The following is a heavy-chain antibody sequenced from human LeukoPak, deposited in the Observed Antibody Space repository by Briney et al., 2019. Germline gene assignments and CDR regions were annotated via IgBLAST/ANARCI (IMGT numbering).Heavy chain of an antibody. CDR1: GGSISNYY. CDR3: ARAFNYYDSSGTRWYFDL. CDR2: IYTSGIT. J-gene: IGHJ2*01. V-gene: IGHV4-4*07. Sequence: SETLPLTCTVSGGSISNYYWSWIRQPAGQGLEWIGRIYTSGITNYNPSLKSRVTMSVATSKNQFSLRLRSVTAADTAVYYCARAFNYYDSSGTRWYFDLWGRGTLVTVSS. D-gene: IGHD3-22*01.